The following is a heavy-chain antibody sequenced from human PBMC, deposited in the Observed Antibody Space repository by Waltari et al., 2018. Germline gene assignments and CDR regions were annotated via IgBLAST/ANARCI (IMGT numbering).Heavy chain of an antibody. CDR3: AKGINDSSGYPDYYYYYYMDV. Sequence: QVQLVESGGGVVQPGRSLRLSCAASGFTFSSYGMHWVRQAPGQGLEWVAVISYDGSNKNYADSVKGRFTISRDNSKNTLYLQMNSLRAEDTAVYYCAKGINDSSGYPDYYYYYYMDVWGKGTTVTVSS. D-gene: IGHD3-22*01. J-gene: IGHJ6*03. CDR1: GFTFSSYG. CDR2: ISYDGSNK. V-gene: IGHV3-30*18.